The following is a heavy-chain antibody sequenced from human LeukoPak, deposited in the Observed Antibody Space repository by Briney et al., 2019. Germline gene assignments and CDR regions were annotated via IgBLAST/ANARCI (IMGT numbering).Heavy chain of an antibody. V-gene: IGHV1-69*04. Sequence: GSSVKLSCKASGGTFTSYAISWVRLAHGQGPEWMGRIILILGVANYPQTFHGRVTITADKSPRTAYMELSSLRSEHTAVYDCARDRCSGGSCYSHYGMDVWGQGTTVTVSS. CDR2: IILILGVA. CDR1: GGTFTSYA. CDR3: ARDRCSGGSCYSHYGMDV. J-gene: IGHJ6*02. D-gene: IGHD2-15*01.